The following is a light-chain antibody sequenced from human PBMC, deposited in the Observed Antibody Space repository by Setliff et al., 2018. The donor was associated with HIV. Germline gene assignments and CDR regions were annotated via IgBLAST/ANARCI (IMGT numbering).Light chain of an antibody. J-gene: IGLJ1*01. CDR1: TSDLGAYNL. CDR3: SSYKSIPLYV. V-gene: IGLV2-14*03. CDR2: DVT. Sequence: QSALTQPASVSGSPGQPITISCTGTTSDLGAYNLVSWYQQYPGKAPKLLIYDVTKRPSGVSDRFSASKSANTASLTISGLHTEDEADYYCSSYKSIPLYVLGTWTNVTVL.